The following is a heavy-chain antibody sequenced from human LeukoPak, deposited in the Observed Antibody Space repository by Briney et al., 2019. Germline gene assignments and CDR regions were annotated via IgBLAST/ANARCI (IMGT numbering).Heavy chain of an antibody. J-gene: IGHJ6*02. V-gene: IGHV3-7*05. CDR2: IKQDGSEK. Sequence: PGGSLRLSCSAAGFTFRNYWMSWVRQAPGKGLEWVANIKQDGSEKYYVDSAKGRFTISRDNAKNSLDLQMNSLRAEDTAMYFCARDQSGWDLVVLPAREKYYYGMDVWGQGTTVTVSS. D-gene: IGHD2-2*01. CDR1: GFTFRNYW. CDR3: ARDQSGWDLVVLPAREKYYYGMDV.